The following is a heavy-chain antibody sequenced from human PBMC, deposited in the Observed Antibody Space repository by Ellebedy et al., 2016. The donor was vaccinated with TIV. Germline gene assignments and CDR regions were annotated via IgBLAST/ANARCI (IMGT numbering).Heavy chain of an antibody. D-gene: IGHD5-12*01. V-gene: IGHV3-48*01. CDR1: KFTFSTYS. CDR2: ISGSSSTI. Sequence: PGGSLRLSCAASKFTFSTYSMNWVRQAPGKGLEWVSYISGSSSTIHYADSVKGRFTVSRDNAKNSLYLQMNSLRAEDTAVYYCAREYHHIVATVYFDYWGQGTLVTVSS. J-gene: IGHJ4*02. CDR3: AREYHHIVATVYFDY.